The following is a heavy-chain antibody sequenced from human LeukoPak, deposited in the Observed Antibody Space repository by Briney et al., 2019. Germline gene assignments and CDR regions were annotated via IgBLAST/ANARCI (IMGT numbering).Heavy chain of an antibody. V-gene: IGHV3-23*01. CDR3: VKARMPHCGTDCLES. Sequence: QAGRSLRLSCAASGFTFSNYGMGWVRQAPGKGLEWVSVIRGSGGGTYYADSVKGRFTISRDNSKNTVYLQMNSLRAEDTAVYYCVKARMPHCGTDCLESWGQGTLVTVSS. D-gene: IGHD2-21*02. J-gene: IGHJ4*02. CDR2: IRGSGGGT. CDR1: GFTFSNYG.